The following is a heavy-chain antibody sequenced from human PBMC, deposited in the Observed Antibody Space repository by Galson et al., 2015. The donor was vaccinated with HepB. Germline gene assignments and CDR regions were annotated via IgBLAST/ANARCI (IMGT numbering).Heavy chain of an antibody. V-gene: IGHV3-30-3*01. CDR2: ISYDGSNK. CDR1: GFTFSSYA. Sequence: SLRLSCAASGFTFSSYAMHWVRQAPGKGLEWVAVISYDGSNKYYADSVKGRFTISRDNSKNTLYLQMNSLRAEDTAVYYCARGAGGRWELLGWFDPWGQGTLVTVSS. D-gene: IGHD1-26*01. J-gene: IGHJ5*02. CDR3: ARGAGGRWELLGWFDP.